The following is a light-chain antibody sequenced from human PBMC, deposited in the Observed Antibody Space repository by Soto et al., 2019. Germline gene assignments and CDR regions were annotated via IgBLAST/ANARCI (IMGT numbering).Light chain of an antibody. V-gene: IGKV3-11*01. Sequence: EIVLTQYTATLSFSPGERSTPSFRASQSVSTYLAWYQQTPGRPPRLLIYDASKRAPGIPARFSGGGSGTDFTLTVSSLEPEDFAVYYCQQSSNWQGTFGRGTKVDIK. J-gene: IGKJ1*01. CDR2: DAS. CDR3: QQSSNWQGT. CDR1: QSVSTY.